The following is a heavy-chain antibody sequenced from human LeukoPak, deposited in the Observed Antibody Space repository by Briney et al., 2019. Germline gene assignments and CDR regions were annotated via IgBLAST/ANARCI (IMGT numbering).Heavy chain of an antibody. Sequence: GGSLRLSCVASGLTFSSYAMSWVRQAPGKGLELVSAVSGSGGSTYYADSVQGRFTISRDNSKNTLYLQMSSLRAEDTAVFYCAKGLVRSGPYGMDVWGQGTTVTVSS. CDR1: GLTFSSYA. D-gene: IGHD2-2*01. CDR3: AKGLVRSGPYGMDV. J-gene: IGHJ6*02. CDR2: VSGSGGST. V-gene: IGHV3-23*01.